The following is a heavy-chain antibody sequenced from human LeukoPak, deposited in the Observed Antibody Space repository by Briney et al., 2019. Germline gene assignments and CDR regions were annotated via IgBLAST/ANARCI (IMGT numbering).Heavy chain of an antibody. V-gene: IGHV3-53*01. J-gene: IGHJ6*03. CDR1: GLTVSNNY. Sequence: PGGSLRLSCVASGLTVSNNYMSWVRLSPGKWLEWVSAMYITGSTHYAGSVRGRFTISRDSSKNALNLHMDSLRVEDTAVYYCAAAYCGGDCYSDNHYYFMDLWGKGTTVTVSS. D-gene: IGHD2-21*02. CDR2: MYITGST. CDR3: AAAYCGGDCYSDNHYYFMDL.